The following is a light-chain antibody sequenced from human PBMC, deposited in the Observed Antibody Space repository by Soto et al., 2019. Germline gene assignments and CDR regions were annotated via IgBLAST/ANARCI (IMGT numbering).Light chain of an antibody. Sequence: EVVLTQSPATLSLSPGERATLSCRASQNVRTFLDWYQQKPGQAPRLLIYGASNRATGIPARFSGSGSGTDFTLTISSLEPEDFAVYYCQQHSHWPPWTCGQGTRVESK. CDR2: GAS. CDR3: QQHSHWPPWT. CDR1: QNVRTF. J-gene: IGKJ1*01. V-gene: IGKV3-11*01.